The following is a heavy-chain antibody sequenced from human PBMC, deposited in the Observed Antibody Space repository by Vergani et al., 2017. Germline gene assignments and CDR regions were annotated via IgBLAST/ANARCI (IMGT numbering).Heavy chain of an antibody. Sequence: QVQLVQSGAEVKKPGSSVKVSCKASGGTFSSYTISWVRQAPGQGLEWMGRIIPILGIANYAQKFQGRVTITADKSTSTAYMELSSLRSEDTAVYYCAGDLGRDGYHLEKDYFDYWGQGTLVTVSS. CDR2: IIPILGIA. D-gene: IGHD5-24*01. CDR3: AGDLGRDGYHLEKDYFDY. CDR1: GGTFSSYT. J-gene: IGHJ4*02. V-gene: IGHV1-69*08.